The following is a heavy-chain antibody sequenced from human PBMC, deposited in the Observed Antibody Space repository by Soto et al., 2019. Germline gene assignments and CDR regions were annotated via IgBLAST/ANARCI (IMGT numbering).Heavy chain of an antibody. CDR1: GFTFSTYG. CDR3: AKDLFMATDVTAIHDY. D-gene: IGHD3-10*01. J-gene: IGHJ4*02. Sequence: QVQLVESGGGVVQPGRSLRLSCAASGFTFSTYGMHWVRQAPGKGLEWVAGISYDGSITHYADSLKGRFTISRDNSKNTLFLQIYSLSAEDTAVYYCAKDLFMATDVTAIHDYWGQGTLVTVSS. V-gene: IGHV3-30*18. CDR2: ISYDGSIT.